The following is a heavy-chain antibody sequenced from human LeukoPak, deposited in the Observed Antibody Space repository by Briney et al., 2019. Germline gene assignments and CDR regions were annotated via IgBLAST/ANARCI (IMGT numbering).Heavy chain of an antibody. V-gene: IGHV4-34*01. CDR1: GGSFSGYY. J-gene: IGHJ4*02. D-gene: IGHD4-23*01. CDR3: ARGRMVTRDFDY. CDR2: INHSGST. Sequence: SETLSLTCAVYGGSFSGYYWSWIRQPPGKGLEWIGEINHSGSTNYNPSLKSRVTISVDTSKHQFSLKLSSVTAADTAVYYCARGRMVTRDFDYWGQGTLVTVSS.